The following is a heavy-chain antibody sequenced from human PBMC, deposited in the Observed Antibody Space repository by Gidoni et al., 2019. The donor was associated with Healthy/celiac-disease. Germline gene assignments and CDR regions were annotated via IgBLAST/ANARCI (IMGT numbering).Heavy chain of an antibody. J-gene: IGHJ4*02. CDR2: IWYDGSNK. CDR3: ARDGEIVVVAATSSYFDY. Sequence: QVQLVESGGGVVQPGRSLRLSWAASGFTFRRYGMHWVRQAPGKGLEWVAVIWYDGSNKYYADSVKGRFTISRDNSKNTLYLQMKSLRAEDTAVYYCARDGEIVVVAATSSYFDYWGQGTLVTVSS. V-gene: IGHV3-33*01. CDR1: GFTFRRYG. D-gene: IGHD2-15*01.